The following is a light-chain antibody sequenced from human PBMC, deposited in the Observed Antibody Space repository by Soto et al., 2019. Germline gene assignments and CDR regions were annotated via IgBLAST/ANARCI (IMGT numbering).Light chain of an antibody. J-gene: IGLJ2*01. CDR2: DVS. Sequence: QSALTQPASVSGSPGQSITISCTGTSSDVGGYNYVSWYQQHPGKAPKLMIYDVSARPSGVSNRFSGSKSGNTACLTISGLQAEDEADYYCSSYTGNVVFGGGTKLTVL. V-gene: IGLV2-14*01. CDR1: SSDVGGYNY. CDR3: SSYTGNVV.